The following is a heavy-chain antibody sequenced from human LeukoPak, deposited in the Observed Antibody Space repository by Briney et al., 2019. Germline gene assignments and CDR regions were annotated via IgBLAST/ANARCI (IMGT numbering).Heavy chain of an antibody. V-gene: IGHV7-4-1*02. CDR2: INTNTGNP. CDR1: GYTFTSYA. Sequence: EASVKVSCKASGYTFTSYAMNWVRQAPGQGLEWMGWINTNTGNPTYAQGFTGRFVFSLDTSVSTAYLQISSLKAEDTAVYYCARRYYDFLSDPYGMDVWGQGTTVTVSS. J-gene: IGHJ6*02. CDR3: ARRYYDFLSDPYGMDV. D-gene: IGHD3-3*01.